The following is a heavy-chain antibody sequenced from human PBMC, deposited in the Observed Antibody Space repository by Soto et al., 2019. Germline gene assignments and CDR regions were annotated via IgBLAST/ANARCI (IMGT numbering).Heavy chain of an antibody. V-gene: IGHV3-7*01. CDR2: IKQDGSEK. Sequence: PGGSLRLSCAASGFTFSSYWMSWVRQAPGKGLEWVANIKQDGSEKYYVDSVKGRFTISRDNAKNSLYLQMNSLRAEDTAVYYCSRDTPLVVPAAIRAVSPGNDYWGQGTLVTVS. CDR3: SRDTPLVVPAAIRAVSPGNDY. J-gene: IGHJ4*02. CDR1: GFTFSSYW. D-gene: IGHD2-2*01.